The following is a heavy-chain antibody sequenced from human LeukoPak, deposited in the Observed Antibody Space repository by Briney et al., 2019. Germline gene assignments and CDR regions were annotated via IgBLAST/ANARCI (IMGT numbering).Heavy chain of an antibody. CDR3: TPDIDCSGGSCFYYYYMDV. CDR2: IKSKTDGGTT. D-gene: IGHD2-15*01. Sequence: GGSLRLSCAASGFTFGNVWMTWVRQAPGKGREWVGHIKSKTDGGTTDYAAPVKGRFTISRDDSKNTLYLQMNSLKTEDTAVYYCTPDIDCSGGSCFYYYYMDVWGKGTTVTVSS. J-gene: IGHJ6*03. V-gene: IGHV3-15*01. CDR1: GFTFGNVW.